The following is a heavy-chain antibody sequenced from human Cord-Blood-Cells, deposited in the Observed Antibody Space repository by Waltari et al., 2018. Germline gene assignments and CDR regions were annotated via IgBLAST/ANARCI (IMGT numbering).Heavy chain of an antibody. CDR2: IYYSGST. CDR3: ARSDFWSGYYDY. Sequence: QVQLQESGPGLVKPSETLSLTCTVPGGSISSHYWSWIRQPPGKGLEWIGYIYYSGSTNYNPSFKSRVTISVYTSKNQFSLKLSSVTAADTAVYYCARSDFWSGYYDYWGQGTLVTVSS. D-gene: IGHD3-3*01. V-gene: IGHV4-59*11. CDR1: GGSISSHY. J-gene: IGHJ4*02.